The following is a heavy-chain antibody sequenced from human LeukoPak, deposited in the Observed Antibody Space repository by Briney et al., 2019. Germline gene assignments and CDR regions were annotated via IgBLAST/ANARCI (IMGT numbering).Heavy chain of an antibody. J-gene: IGHJ3*02. CDR3: AKGRDAFDI. V-gene: IGHV3-30*18. CDR1: GFTFSSYG. CDR2: ISYDGSNK. Sequence: GRSLRLSCAASGFTFSSYGMHWVRQAPGTGLEWVAVISYDGSNKYYADSVKGRFTISRDNSKNTLYLQMNSLRAEDTAVYYCAKGRDAFDIWGQGTMVTVSS.